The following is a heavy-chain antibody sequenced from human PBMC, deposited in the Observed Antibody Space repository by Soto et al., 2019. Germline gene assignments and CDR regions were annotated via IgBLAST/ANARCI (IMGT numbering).Heavy chain of an antibody. Sequence: EVQLLESGGGLVQPGGSLRLSCAASGFIFSSYAMSWVRQAPGKGLEWVSGISGSGDNTYYADSVRGRFTISRDNSKNTRNRQMTSLRAEDTAVYYCAKPGTNDHNHSYGMEFWGQGTTVASP. D-gene: IGHD1-1*01. CDR1: GFIFSSYA. V-gene: IGHV3-23*01. CDR3: AKPGTNDHNHSYGMEF. J-gene: IGHJ6*02. CDR2: ISGSGDNT.